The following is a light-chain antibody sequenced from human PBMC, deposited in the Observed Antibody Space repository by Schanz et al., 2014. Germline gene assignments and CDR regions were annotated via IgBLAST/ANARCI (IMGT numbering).Light chain of an antibody. V-gene: IGKV4-1*01. CDR3: QQYYSIPLT. CDR1: LSVLHSNHKDY. CDR2: WAS. J-gene: IGKJ4*01. Sequence: IVVTQSPDSLAVSLGERATINCKSSLSVLHSNHKDYLAWYQQKPGQPPKLLIYWASTRESGVPDRFSGSGSGTDFTLTISSLQAEDVAVYYCQQYYSIPLTFGGGTKVEIK.